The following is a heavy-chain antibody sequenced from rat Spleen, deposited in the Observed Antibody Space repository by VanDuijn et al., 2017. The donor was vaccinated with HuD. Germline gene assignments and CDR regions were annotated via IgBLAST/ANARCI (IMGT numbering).Heavy chain of an antibody. Sequence: EVQLVESGGGLVQPGRSMKLSCAALGFTFSNYYMAWVRQAPTKGLEWVASISPSGGSTYYRDSMKGRFTVSRDNAKSTLYLQMDSLRSEDTATYYCARRHYGYTDYFDYWGQGVMVTVSS. J-gene: IGHJ2*01. CDR1: GFTFSNYY. CDR2: ISPSGGST. D-gene: IGHD1-4*01. V-gene: IGHV5-25*01. CDR3: ARRHYGYTDYFDY.